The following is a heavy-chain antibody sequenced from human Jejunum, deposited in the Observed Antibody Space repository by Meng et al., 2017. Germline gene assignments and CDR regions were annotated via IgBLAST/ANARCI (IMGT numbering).Heavy chain of an antibody. D-gene: IGHD2-8*01. CDR2: VYYTGRT. CDR3: ARLYCSTAGCVNYFQH. CDR1: GDSVTNSRYS. Sequence: SETLSLTCRVSGDSVTNSRYSWGWIRQPPGKGLEWIENVYYTGRTSYSPSLKSRVTISLDTSKNQFSLTVNSVTAADTAMYCCARLYCSTAGCVNYFQHWGQGTLVTVSS. J-gene: IGHJ1*01. V-gene: IGHV4-39*07.